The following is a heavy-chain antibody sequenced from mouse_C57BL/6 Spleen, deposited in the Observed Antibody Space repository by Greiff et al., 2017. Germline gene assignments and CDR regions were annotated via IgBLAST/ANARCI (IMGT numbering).Heavy chain of an antibody. CDR3: ARDRAMDY. CDR1: GFTFSDYY. CDR2: INYDGSST. J-gene: IGHJ4*01. Sequence: EVQLVESEGGLVQPGSSMKLSCTASGFTFSDYYMAWVRQVPEKGLEWVANINYDGSSTYSLDSLKSRFIISRDNAKNLLYLQMSSLKSEDTATYYCARDRAMDYWGQGTSVTVSS. V-gene: IGHV5-16*01.